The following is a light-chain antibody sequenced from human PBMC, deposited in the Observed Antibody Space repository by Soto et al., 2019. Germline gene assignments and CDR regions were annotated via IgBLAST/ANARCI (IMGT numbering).Light chain of an antibody. CDR1: TSNVGNNY. V-gene: IGLV1-51*01. J-gene: IGLJ2*01. CDR3: GTWDSSLSSGV. CDR2: DKN. Sequence: QSVLTQPPSVSAAPGQTVYISCSGSTSNVGNNYVSWYRLLPGTAPKLLIYDKNERPSGIPDRFSGSRSGSSATLVITGLQTGDEADYYCGTWDSSLSSGVFGGGTKLPS.